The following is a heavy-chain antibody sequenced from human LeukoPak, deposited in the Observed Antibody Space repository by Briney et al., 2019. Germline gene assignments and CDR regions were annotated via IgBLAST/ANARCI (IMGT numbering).Heavy chain of an antibody. CDR3: AKGSSSWYWFDP. CDR2: ISGSGGST. V-gene: IGHV3-23*01. Sequence: PGGSLRLSCAASGFTFSSYAMSWVRQAPGKGLEWVSAISGSGGSTYYADSVKGRFTISRDNSKNTLYLQMNCLRAEDTAVYYCAKGSSSWYWFDPWGQGTLVTVSS. CDR1: GFTFSSYA. J-gene: IGHJ5*02. D-gene: IGHD6-13*01.